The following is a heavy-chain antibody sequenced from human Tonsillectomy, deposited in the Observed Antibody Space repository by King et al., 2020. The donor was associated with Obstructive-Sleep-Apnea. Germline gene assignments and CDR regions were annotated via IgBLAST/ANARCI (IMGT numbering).Heavy chain of an antibody. V-gene: IGHV4-59*08. Sequence: QVQLQESGPGLVKPSETLSLTCTVSGGSISSYYWSWIRQPPGKGLEWIGYIYYSGSTNYNPSLKSRVTISVDTSKNQFSLKLSSVTAADTAVYYCAGRPGTGSYYYYGMDVSGQGTTVTVSS. CDR3: AGRPGTGSYYYYGMDV. CDR1: GGSISSYY. D-gene: IGHD3/OR15-3a*01. J-gene: IGHJ6*02. CDR2: IYYSGST.